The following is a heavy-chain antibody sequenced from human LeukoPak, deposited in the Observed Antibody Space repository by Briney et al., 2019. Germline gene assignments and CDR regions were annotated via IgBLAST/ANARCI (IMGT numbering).Heavy chain of an antibody. J-gene: IGHJ2*01. D-gene: IGHD3-22*01. CDR1: GGSISSSSYY. CDR2: IYYSGST. V-gene: IGHV4-39*07. Sequence: PSETLSLTCTVSGGSISSSSYYWGWIRQPPGKGLEWIGSIYYSGSTNYNPSLKSRVTISVDTSKNQFSLKLSSVTAADTAVYYCARSREYDSSPYWYFDLWSRGTLVTVSS. CDR3: ARSREYDSSPYWYFDL.